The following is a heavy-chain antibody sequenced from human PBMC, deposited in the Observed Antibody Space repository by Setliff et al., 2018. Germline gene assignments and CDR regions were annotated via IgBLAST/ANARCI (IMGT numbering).Heavy chain of an antibody. D-gene: IGHD2-8*01. CDR2: IYTDGTT. V-gene: IGHV4-61*02. J-gene: IGHJ6*02. CDR3: AKEHVVISFVTNTHHHYGMDV. CDR1: GASLRSGSNY. Sequence: SETLSLTCTVSGASLRSGSNYWGWFRQPAGKGLEWIGRIYTDGTTNYNPSLKSRVSISVDTSMNHFSLRMTSVSAADTAVYYCAKEHVVISFVTNTHHHYGMDVWGQGATVTVSS.